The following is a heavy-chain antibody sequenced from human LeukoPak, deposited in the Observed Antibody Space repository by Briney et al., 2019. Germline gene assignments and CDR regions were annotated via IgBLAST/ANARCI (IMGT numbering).Heavy chain of an antibody. V-gene: IGHV3-23*01. D-gene: IGHD2-15*01. Sequence: GGSLRLSCGGSGFTFSSYAMSWVRQAPGKGLEWVSAINGSGTDTFYANSVKGRFTISRDNPKNTLYLQMNSLRAEDTAVYYCAKGGGSSCYSPSDYWGQGTLVTVSS. J-gene: IGHJ4*02. CDR3: AKGGGSSCYSPSDY. CDR1: GFTFSSYA. CDR2: INGSGTDT.